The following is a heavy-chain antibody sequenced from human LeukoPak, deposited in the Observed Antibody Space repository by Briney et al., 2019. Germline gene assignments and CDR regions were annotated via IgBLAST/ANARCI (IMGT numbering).Heavy chain of an antibody. J-gene: IGHJ6*03. D-gene: IGHD3-10*01. CDR2: IYYNGST. V-gene: IGHV4-39*07. CDR1: GDSISSSSYY. Sequence: PSETLSLTCTASGDSISSSSYYWGWIRQPPGKGLEWIGSIYYNGSTYYNPSLKSRVTISVDTSKNQFSLKLSSVTAADTAVYYCARVYGRRLGHVLLWFGGLDGYYYYYMDVWGKGTTVTVSS. CDR3: ARVYGRRLGHVLLWFGGLDGYYYYYMDV.